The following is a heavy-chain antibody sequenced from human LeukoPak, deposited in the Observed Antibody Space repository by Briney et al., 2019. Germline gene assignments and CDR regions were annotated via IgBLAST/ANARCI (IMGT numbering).Heavy chain of an antibody. J-gene: IGHJ4*02. V-gene: IGHV3-23*01. Sequence: GGSLRLSCAASGFTFSSYAMSWVRQAPGKGLEWVSAISGSGGSTYYADSVKGRFTISRDNSKNTLYLQMNSLRAEDTAVYYCARVRTGFYYFDYWGQGTLVTVSS. D-gene: IGHD1-14*01. CDR3: ARVRTGFYYFDY. CDR2: ISGSGGST. CDR1: GFTFSSYA.